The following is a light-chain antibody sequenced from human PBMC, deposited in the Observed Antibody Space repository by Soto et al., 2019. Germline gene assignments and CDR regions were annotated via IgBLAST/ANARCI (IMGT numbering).Light chain of an antibody. CDR1: QSVSSN. CDR2: GAS. Sequence: EIVMTQSPATLSVSPGERATLSCRASQSVSSNLAWYQQKPGQAPRLLFYGASTRATGIPARFSGSGSGTDFTLTIHSLQSEDFAVYYCQPYNNWPLTFGGGTKVEIK. J-gene: IGKJ4*01. V-gene: IGKV3-15*01. CDR3: QPYNNWPLT.